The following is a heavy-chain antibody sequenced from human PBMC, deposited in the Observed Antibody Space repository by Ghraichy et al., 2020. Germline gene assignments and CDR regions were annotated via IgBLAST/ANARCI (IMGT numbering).Heavy chain of an antibody. CDR3: ARHWFRTGGGCRYYAMDV. Sequence: SETLSLTCTVSGGAISSSSDYWGWIRQSPGKGLEWIGSINHSGTTHYNPSLRSRATVTVDTSKNQFSLKLSSVTATDTAEYHCARHWFRTGGGCRYYAMDVWGQGTTVTVS. CDR1: GGAISSSSDY. D-gene: IGHD2-8*02. V-gene: IGHV4-39*01. J-gene: IGHJ6*02. CDR2: INHSGTT.